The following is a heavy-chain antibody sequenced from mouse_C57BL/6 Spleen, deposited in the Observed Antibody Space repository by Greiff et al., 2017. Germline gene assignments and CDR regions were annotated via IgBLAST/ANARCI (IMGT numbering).Heavy chain of an antibody. Sequence: QVQLQQSGPELVKPGASVKISCKASGYAFSSSWMNWVKQRPGKGLEWIGRIFPGDGDTNYNGKFKGKATLTADKSSSTAYKQLSSLTSEDSAVYFCGYSSSWYYFDYWGQGTTLTVSS. V-gene: IGHV1-82*01. J-gene: IGHJ2*01. CDR2: IFPGDGDT. CDR3: GYSSSWYYFDY. CDR1: GYAFSSSW. D-gene: IGHD1-1*01.